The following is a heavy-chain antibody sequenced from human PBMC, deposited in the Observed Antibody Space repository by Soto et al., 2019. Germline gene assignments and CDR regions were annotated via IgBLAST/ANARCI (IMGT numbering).Heavy chain of an antibody. CDR2: VKSKTDGGTT. J-gene: IGHJ4*01. CDR3: TTDSYITSIIVRFDY. V-gene: IGHV3-15*07. D-gene: IGHD3-22*01. CDR1: GFTFSNAW. Sequence: PGGSLRLSCAASGFTFSNAWINWVRQTPGKGLEWVGRVKSKTDGGTTDFAAPVKGRFAISRDDSKNMVYLEMNSLKTEDTAIYYCTTDSYITSIIVRFDYCGHGTLVTVSA.